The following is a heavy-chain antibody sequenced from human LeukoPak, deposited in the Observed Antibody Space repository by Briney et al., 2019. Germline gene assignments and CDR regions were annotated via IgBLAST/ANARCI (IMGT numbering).Heavy chain of an antibody. J-gene: IGHJ4*02. D-gene: IGHD3-22*01. Sequence: GESLKISCKASGYSFTTYWIGWVRQMPGKGLEWIGIIYPGDSDTRYSPSFQGHVTISADKSISTAYLQWSSLKASDTAMYYCARGKSYDSSGYYSNWGQGTQVTVSS. V-gene: IGHV5-51*01. CDR3: ARGKSYDSSGYYSN. CDR1: GYSFTTYW. CDR2: IYPGDSDT.